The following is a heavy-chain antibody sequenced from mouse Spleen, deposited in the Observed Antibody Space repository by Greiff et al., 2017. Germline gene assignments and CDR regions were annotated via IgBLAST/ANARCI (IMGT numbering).Heavy chain of an antibody. CDR3: ARDPHGYYYGSSSYWYFDV. D-gene: IGHD1-1*01. J-gene: IGHJ1*03. CDR1: GFTFSSYA. V-gene: IGHV5-4*01. Sequence: EVQRVESGGGLVKPGGSLKLSCAASGFTFSSYAMSWVRQTPEKRLEWVATISDGGSYTYYPDNVKGRFTISRDNAKNNLYLQMSHLKSEDTAMYYCARDPHGYYYGSSSYWYFDVWGTGTTVTVSS. CDR2: ISDGGSYT.